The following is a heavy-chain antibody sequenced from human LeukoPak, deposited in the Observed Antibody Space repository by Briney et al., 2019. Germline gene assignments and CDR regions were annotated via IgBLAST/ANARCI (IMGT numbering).Heavy chain of an antibody. J-gene: IGHJ4*02. CDR1: GFTFDDYA. CDR2: ITWNSGSR. Sequence: GWSLRLSCAASGFTFDDYATHWVRQVPGKGLEWVSGITWNSGSRGYADSVKGRFTISRDNAKNSLYLQMNSLSPEDTALYYCAKEAGRDDFWDYFDCWGQGTLVTVSS. D-gene: IGHD5-24*01. V-gene: IGHV3-9*01. CDR3: AKEAGRDDFWDYFDC.